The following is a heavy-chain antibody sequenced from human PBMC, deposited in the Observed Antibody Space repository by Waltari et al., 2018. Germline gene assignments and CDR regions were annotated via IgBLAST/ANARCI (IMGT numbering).Heavy chain of an antibody. CDR2: IYWDDDK. Sequence: QITLKESGPTLVKPTQTLTLTCTFSGFSLSTSGVGVGWIRQPPGKALEWLALIYWDDDKRYSPSLKSRLTITKDTSKNQVVLTMTNMDPVDTATYYCAHRRAWGHGDAFDIWGQGTMVTVSS. V-gene: IGHV2-5*02. CDR3: AHRRAWGHGDAFDI. CDR1: GFSLSTSGVG. J-gene: IGHJ3*02. D-gene: IGHD3-16*01.